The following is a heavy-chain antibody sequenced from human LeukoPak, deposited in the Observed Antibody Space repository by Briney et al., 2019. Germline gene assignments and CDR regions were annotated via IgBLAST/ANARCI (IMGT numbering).Heavy chain of an antibody. V-gene: IGHV1-2*04. D-gene: IGHD2-2*01. CDR2: INPNSGGT. CDR3: ARGGELTSFYDAFDI. J-gene: IGHJ3*02. CDR1: GYTFTGYY. Sequence: ASVKVSCKASGYTFTGYYMHWVRQAPGQGLEWMGWINPNSGGTNYAQKFQGWVTMTRDTSICTAYMELSRLRSDDTAVYYCARGGELTSFYDAFDIWGQGTMVTVSS.